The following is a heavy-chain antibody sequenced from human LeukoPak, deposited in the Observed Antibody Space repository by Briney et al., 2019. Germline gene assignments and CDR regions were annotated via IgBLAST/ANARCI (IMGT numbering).Heavy chain of an antibody. CDR2: IYYSGST. CDR1: GGSISSGGYY. J-gene: IGHJ6*02. Sequence: PSETLSLTCTVSGGSISSGGYYWSWIRQHPGKGLEWIGYIYYSGSTYYNPSLKSRVTISVDTSKYQFSLKLSSVTAADTAVYYCARSTYYDFWSGYQSYYYYYGMDVWGQGTTVTVSS. D-gene: IGHD3-3*01. CDR3: ARSTYYDFWSGYQSYYYYYGMDV. V-gene: IGHV4-31*03.